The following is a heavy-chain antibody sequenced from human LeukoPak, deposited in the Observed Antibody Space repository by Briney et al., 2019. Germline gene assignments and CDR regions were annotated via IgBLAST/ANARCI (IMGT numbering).Heavy chain of an antibody. CDR3: ARVRSGSDSGWEAFDI. CDR1: GGTFSSYA. CDR2: IIPIFGTA. D-gene: IGHD6-19*01. Sequence: SVKVCCKASGGTFSSYAISWVRQAPGQGLEWMGGIIPIFGTANYAQKFQGRVTITADESTSTAYMELSSLRSEDTAVYYCARVRSGSDSGWEAFDIWGQGTMVTVSS. J-gene: IGHJ3*02. V-gene: IGHV1-69*01.